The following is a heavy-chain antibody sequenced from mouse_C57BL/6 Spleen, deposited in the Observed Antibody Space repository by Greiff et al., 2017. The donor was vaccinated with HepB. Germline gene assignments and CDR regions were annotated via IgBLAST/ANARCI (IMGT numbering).Heavy chain of an antibody. J-gene: IGHJ2*01. CDR1: GFTFSDYY. CDR2: INYDGSST. V-gene: IGHV5-16*01. CDR3: ARDYGSSSFDY. D-gene: IGHD1-1*01. Sequence: EVMLVESEGGLVQPGSSMKLSCTASGFTFSDYYMAWVRQVPEKGLEWVANINYDGSSTDYLDSLKSRFIISRDNAKNILYLQMSSLKSEDTATYCCARDYGSSSFDYWGQGTTLTVSS.